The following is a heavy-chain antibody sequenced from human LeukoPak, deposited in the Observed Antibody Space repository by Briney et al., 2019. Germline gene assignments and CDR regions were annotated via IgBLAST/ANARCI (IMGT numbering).Heavy chain of an antibody. V-gene: IGHV3-30-3*01. J-gene: IGHJ4*02. CDR3: ARDPRYCSGGSCYPGYYFDY. CDR1: GFTFSSYA. Sequence: PGGSLRLSCAAPGFTFSSYAMHWVRQAPGKGLEWVAVISYDGSNKYYADSVKGRFTISRDNSKNTLYLQMNSLRAEDTAVYYCARDPRYCSGGSCYPGYYFDYWGQGTLVTVSS. CDR2: ISYDGSNK. D-gene: IGHD2-15*01.